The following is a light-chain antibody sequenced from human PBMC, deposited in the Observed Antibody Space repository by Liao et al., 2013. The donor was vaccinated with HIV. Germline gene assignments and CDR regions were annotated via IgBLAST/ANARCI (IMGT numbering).Light chain of an antibody. V-gene: IGLV3-21*04. J-gene: IGLJ3*02. CDR2: YDS. Sequence: SYELTQPPSVSLAPGKTARITCGGDNIGDKGVHWYQQKPGQAPVLVISYDSARPSGIPERFSGSNSGNAATLTISRVEAGDEADYYCQVWDSSSDQQLFGGGTKLTVL. CDR1: NIGDKG. CDR3: QVWDSSSDQQL.